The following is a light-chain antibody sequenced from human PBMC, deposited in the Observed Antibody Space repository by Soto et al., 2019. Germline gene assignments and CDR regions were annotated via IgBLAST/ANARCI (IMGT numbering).Light chain of an antibody. CDR1: QSISTW. CDR3: QQSETYPLT. V-gene: IGKV1-5*01. Sequence: PSSLSASLGDIVTITCRASQSISTWLAWYQHKPGKAPNLLIYDASTLMSGVPSRFSGSGSGTEFTLTISSLQPGDFATYYCQQSETYPLTFGQGTRLEIK. CDR2: DAS. J-gene: IGKJ5*01.